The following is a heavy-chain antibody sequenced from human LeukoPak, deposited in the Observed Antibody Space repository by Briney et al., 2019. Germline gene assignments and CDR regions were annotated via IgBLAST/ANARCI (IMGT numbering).Heavy chain of an antibody. Sequence: PSETLSLTCTVSGGSISSGGYYWSWIRQHPGKGLEWIGYIYYSGSTYYNPSLKSRVTISVDTSKNQFSLKLSSVTAADTAMYYCARPRRTGAVAYLTEPFDYWGQGTLVTVSS. D-gene: IGHD6-19*01. J-gene: IGHJ4*02. V-gene: IGHV4-31*03. CDR2: IYYSGST. CDR1: GGSISSGGYY. CDR3: ARPRRTGAVAYLTEPFDY.